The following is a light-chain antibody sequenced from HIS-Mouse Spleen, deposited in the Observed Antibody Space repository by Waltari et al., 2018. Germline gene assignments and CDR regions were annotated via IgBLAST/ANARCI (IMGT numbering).Light chain of an antibody. CDR2: DVS. J-gene: IGLJ1*01. V-gene: IGLV2-11*01. Sequence: QSALTQPRSVSGSPGQSVTISCTATSSAVGGYNYVPWYQQHPGKAPKLMIYDVSKRPSGVPDRFSGSKSGNTASLTISGLQAEDEADYYCCSYAGSYTGVFGTGTKVTVL. CDR3: CSYAGSYTGV. CDR1: SSAVGGYNY.